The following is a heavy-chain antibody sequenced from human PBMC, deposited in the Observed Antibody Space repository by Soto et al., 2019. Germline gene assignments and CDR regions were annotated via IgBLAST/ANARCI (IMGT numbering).Heavy chain of an antibody. CDR3: ARGDTALSYWYFDL. D-gene: IGHD5-18*01. CDR1: GYSFTSHW. Sequence: EVQLVQSGAEVKKPGESLRISCKGSGYSFTSHWISWVRQMPGKGLEWMGRIDPSDSYTSYSPSFQGHVTISADKSISTVYLQWRSLKASDTAMYYCARGDTALSYWYFDLWGRGTLVTVSS. CDR2: IDPSDSYT. V-gene: IGHV5-10-1*01. J-gene: IGHJ2*01.